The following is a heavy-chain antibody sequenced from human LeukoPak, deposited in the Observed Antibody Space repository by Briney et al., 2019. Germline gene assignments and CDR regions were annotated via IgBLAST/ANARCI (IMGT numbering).Heavy chain of an antibody. J-gene: IGHJ5*02. CDR2: IYSSGRT. V-gene: IGHV4-4*09. CDR1: GGSISSYY. D-gene: IGHD2/OR15-2a*01. CDR3: ARLSAGFNSSYWFDP. Sequence: KPSETLSLTCTVSGGSISSYYWTWIRQPPGKGLEWIGYIYSSGRTNYNPSLKCRVTMSVDTSKNQFSLKVISVTAADTAVYYCARLSAGFNSSYWFDPWGQGTLVTVSS.